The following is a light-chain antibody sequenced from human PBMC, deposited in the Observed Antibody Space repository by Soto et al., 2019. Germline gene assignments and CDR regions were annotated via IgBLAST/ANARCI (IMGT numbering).Light chain of an antibody. CDR1: QSVSSSY. CDR2: RAS. V-gene: IGKV3-20*01. J-gene: IGKJ4*01. Sequence: EIVMTQSPATLSVSPGERATLSCRASQSVSSSYLAWYQQKPGQAPKVLIYRASSRATGIPDRFSGSGSGTDFTLTICRLEPEDFAVYYCQQYGSSPLTSGGGTKVDIK. CDR3: QQYGSSPLT.